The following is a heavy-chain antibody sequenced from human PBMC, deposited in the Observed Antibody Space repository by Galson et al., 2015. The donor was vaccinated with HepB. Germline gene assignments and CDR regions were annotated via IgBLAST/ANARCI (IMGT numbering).Heavy chain of an antibody. CDR1: GLTFSNAW. CDR3: TTYSAGRPEYFQY. CDR2: VKGKIDGETT. D-gene: IGHD4-11*01. Sequence: SLRLSCADSGLTFSNAWVSWVRQAPGMGLEWVGRVKGKIDGETTDYAAPVKGRFIISRDDSGNTVYLQINSLKTEDTALYYCTTYSAGRPEYFQYWGQGTLVTVSS. V-gene: IGHV3-15*01. J-gene: IGHJ1*01.